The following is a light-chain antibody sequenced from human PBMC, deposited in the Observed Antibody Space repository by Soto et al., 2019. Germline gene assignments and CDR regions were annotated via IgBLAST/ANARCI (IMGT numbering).Light chain of an antibody. CDR2: RND. J-gene: IGLJ2*01. CDR3: ATWDDSLSGGV. CDR1: SSNIGSNY. Sequence: QSVLTQPPSASGTPGQRVTISCSGSSSNIGSNYVYWYQQFPGTAPKLLIYRNDLRPSGVPDRFSGSKSGTSASLAISGLRYEDEADYYCATWDDSLSGGVFGGGTKLTVL. V-gene: IGLV1-47*01.